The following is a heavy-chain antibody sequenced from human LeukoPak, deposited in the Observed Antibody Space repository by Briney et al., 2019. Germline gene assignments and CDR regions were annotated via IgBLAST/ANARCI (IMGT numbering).Heavy chain of an antibody. CDR1: GGSISSSYYY. J-gene: IGHJ4*02. V-gene: IGHV4-31*03. CDR2: IYYSGST. Sequence: SETLSLTCTVSGGSISSSYYYWSWIRQHPGKGLEWIGYIYYSGSTYYNPSLKSRVTISVDTSKNQFSLKLSSVTAADTAVYYCAWGYCSGGSCKPLDYWGQGTLVTVSS. D-gene: IGHD2-15*01. CDR3: AWGYCSGGSCKPLDY.